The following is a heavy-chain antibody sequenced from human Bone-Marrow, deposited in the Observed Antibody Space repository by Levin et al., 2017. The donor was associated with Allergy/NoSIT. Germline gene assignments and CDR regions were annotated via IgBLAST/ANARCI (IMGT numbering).Heavy chain of an antibody. CDR3: ATDYDSTGDY. V-gene: IGHV3-66*01. CDR1: GLSVNYNY. J-gene: IGHJ4*02. Sequence: PGGSLRLSCAASGLSVNYNYMTWVRQGPGKGLEWVSVIYSDGSTNYADSVRGRFTVSRDFSKNTLFLQMNSLRAEDTAVYYCATDYDSTGDYWGQGTQVTVSS. D-gene: IGHD3-16*01. CDR2: IYSDGST.